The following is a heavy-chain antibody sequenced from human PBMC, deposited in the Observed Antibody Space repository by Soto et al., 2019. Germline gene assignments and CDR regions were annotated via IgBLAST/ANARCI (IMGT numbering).Heavy chain of an antibody. V-gene: IGHV3-9*01. D-gene: IGHD4-4*01. Sequence: PGGSLRLSCAASGFTFDDYAMHWVRQAPGKGLEWVSGISWNSGSIAYADSVKGRFTISRDNSKNTLYLQMNSLRAEDTAVYYCAKATKTDYTKHYYYYGMDVWGQGTTVTVSS. CDR1: GFTFDDYA. CDR2: ISWNSGSI. J-gene: IGHJ6*02. CDR3: AKATKTDYTKHYYYYGMDV.